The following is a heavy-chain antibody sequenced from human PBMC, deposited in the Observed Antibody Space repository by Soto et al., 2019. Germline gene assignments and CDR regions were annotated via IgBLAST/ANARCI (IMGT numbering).Heavy chain of an antibody. D-gene: IGHD6-13*01. V-gene: IGHV1-2*02. CDR3: ARDEAATGTGFDP. Sequence: ASVKVSCKTSGYTFTGYYIHWVRQAPGQGLEWMGWINPNSGGTKYAQKFQGRVTLTRDTSISTAYMELSRVQSDDTAVYYCARDEAATGTGFDPLGQGTLVT. CDR2: INPNSGGT. J-gene: IGHJ5*02. CDR1: GYTFTGYY.